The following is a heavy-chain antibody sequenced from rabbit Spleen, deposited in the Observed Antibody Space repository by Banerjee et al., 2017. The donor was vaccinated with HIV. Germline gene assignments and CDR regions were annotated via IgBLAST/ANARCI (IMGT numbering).Heavy chain of an antibody. J-gene: IGHJ4*01. Sequence: QSLEESGGGLVQPEGSLTLTCTASGFSFSSSYYMCWVRQAPGKGLEWIACIYTGDGVSTAYASWAKGRFTVSKTSSTTVTLQLNSLTAADTATYFCARDVGIDVYRFSLWGPGTLVTV. D-gene: IGHD4-2*01. V-gene: IGHV1S40*01. CDR3: ARDVGIDVYRFSL. CDR2: IYTGDGVST. CDR1: GFSFSSSYY.